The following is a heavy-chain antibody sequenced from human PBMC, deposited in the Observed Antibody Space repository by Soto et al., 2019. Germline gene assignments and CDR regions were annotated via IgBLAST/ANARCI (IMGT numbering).Heavy chain of an antibody. J-gene: IGHJ4*02. Sequence: QAQLVQSGAEVTKPGASVKVSCEASGYSFTVYYIHWVRQAPGQGLEWLGWVNPNTGGTKYAQKFQGTVSMTRDTSITTAYMELSMLRSDDTDVYYCARQLAYCAGDCYTEPIDYWGQGTLVTVSS. D-gene: IGHD2-21*02. CDR1: GYSFTVYY. CDR2: VNPNTGGT. V-gene: IGHV1-2*02. CDR3: ARQLAYCAGDCYTEPIDY.